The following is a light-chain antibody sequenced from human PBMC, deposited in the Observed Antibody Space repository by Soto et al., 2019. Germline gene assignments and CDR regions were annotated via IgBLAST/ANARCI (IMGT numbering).Light chain of an antibody. CDR1: QNINNY. J-gene: IGKJ5*01. CDR3: QQYENLPT. V-gene: IGKV1-33*01. CDR2: DAS. Sequence: DIQMTQSPSSLSAAVGARAPITCQARQNINNYLNWYHQHPGRAAPLLIYDASNLEAGVTSRFRGRGSGTDFTLTISRLQPEDIATYYCQQYENLPTFGQGTRLEIK.